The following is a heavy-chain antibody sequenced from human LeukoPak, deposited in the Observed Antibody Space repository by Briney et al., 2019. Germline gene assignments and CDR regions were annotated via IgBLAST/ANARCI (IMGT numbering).Heavy chain of an antibody. CDR1: GYSFTSYW. CDR2: IYPGDSDT. Sequence: GESLKISCKGSGYSFTSYWIGWVRQMPGKGLEWMGIIYPGDSDTRYSPSFQGQVTISADKSISTAYLQWSSLKASDTAMYYCARHGYSYGYIEYYYYDMDVWGQGTTVTVSS. D-gene: IGHD5-18*01. V-gene: IGHV5-51*01. CDR3: ARHGYSYGYIEYYYYDMDV. J-gene: IGHJ6*02.